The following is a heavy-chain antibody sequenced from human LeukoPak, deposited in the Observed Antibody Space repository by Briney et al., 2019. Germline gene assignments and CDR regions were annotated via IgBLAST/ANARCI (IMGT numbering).Heavy chain of an antibody. V-gene: IGHV3-7*01. J-gene: IGHJ4*02. Sequence: GGSLRLSCAASGFAFSNHWMTWVRQAPGKGLEWVANIKYTGYEEYYVESVEGRLTISRDNARNSLFLQMNSLRVEDTAVYYCARGHTAVTRHFDFWGQGTLVTVSS. D-gene: IGHD4-17*01. CDR2: IKYTGYEE. CDR1: GFAFSNHW. CDR3: ARGHTAVTRHFDF.